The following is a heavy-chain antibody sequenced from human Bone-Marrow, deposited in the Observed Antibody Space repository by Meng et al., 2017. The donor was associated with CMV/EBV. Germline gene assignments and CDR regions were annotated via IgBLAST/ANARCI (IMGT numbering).Heavy chain of an antibody. V-gene: IGHV1-2*02. CDR1: GGTFSSYT. CDR2: INPNSGVT. Sequence: ASVKVSCKASGGTFSSYTISWVRQAPGQGLEWMGWINPNSGVTNYAQKFQGRVTMTSDTSIRTAYMELNSLKFDDTAVYYCAREFWTVPAAMGMDVWGQGTTVTVSS. J-gene: IGHJ6*02. D-gene: IGHD2-2*01. CDR3: AREFWTVPAAMGMDV.